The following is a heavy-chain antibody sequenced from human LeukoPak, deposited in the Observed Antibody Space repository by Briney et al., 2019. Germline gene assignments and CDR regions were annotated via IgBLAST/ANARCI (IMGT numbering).Heavy chain of an antibody. CDR3: AGDYASGSYRFDY. CDR1: GGSISSGDYS. Sequence: SETLSLTCAVSGGSISSGDYSWSWIRQPPGKGLEWIGYIYHSGSTVYNPSLKSRVTISIDRSKNQFSLKLSSVTAADTAVYYCAGDYASGSYRFDYWGQGTLVTVPS. V-gene: IGHV4-30-2*01. CDR2: IYHSGST. D-gene: IGHD3-10*01. J-gene: IGHJ4*02.